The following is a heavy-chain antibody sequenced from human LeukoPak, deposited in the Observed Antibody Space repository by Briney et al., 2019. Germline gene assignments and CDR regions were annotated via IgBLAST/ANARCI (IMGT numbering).Heavy chain of an antibody. V-gene: IGHV3-11*01. CDR1: GFIYSHYH. J-gene: IGHJ6*03. D-gene: IGHD1-26*01. Sequence: GGPLRLSCAASGFIYSHYHMSWLRQAPGKGLEWLSYNNSNGSTIYYADSGKGRFTISRDNAKNSLYLQMNSLRAEDTTVYYCARDLRGGSYVWYYYYYMDVWGKGTTVTVSS. CDR2: NNSNGSTI. CDR3: ARDLRGGSYVWYYYYYMDV.